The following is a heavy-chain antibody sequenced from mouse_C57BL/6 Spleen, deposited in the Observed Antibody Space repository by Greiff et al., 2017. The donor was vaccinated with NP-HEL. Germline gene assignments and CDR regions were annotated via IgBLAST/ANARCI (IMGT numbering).Heavy chain of an antibody. CDR3: AYGSSYPHYFDY. Sequence: QVQLQQPGAELVMPGASVKLSCKASGYTFTSYWMHWVKQRPGQGLEWIGEIDPSDSYTNYNQKFKGKSTLTVDKSSSTAYMQLSSLTSEDSAVYYCAYGSSYPHYFDYWGQGTTLTVSS. V-gene: IGHV1-69*01. CDR2: IDPSDSYT. D-gene: IGHD1-1*01. CDR1: GYTFTSYW. J-gene: IGHJ2*01.